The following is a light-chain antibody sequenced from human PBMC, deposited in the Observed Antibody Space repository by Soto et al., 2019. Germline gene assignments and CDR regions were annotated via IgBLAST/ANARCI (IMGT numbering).Light chain of an antibody. CDR3: NSYAGNNNVL. CDR1: SNNY. J-gene: IGLJ2*01. CDR2: EVT. Sequence: QSALTQPPSASGSLGQSVTISCTGFSNNYVSWYQQHPGKAPKLMIYEVTKRPSGVPDRFSGSKSGDTASLTVSWLQAEDEADYYCNSYAGNNNVLFGGGTKLTVL. V-gene: IGLV2-8*01.